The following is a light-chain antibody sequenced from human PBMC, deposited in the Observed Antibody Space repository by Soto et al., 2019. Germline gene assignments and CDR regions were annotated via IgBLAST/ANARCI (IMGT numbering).Light chain of an antibody. CDR1: QSIKNY. Sequence: VLTQSPGPLSLSPGERATLSCRASQSIKNYLAWYQQRPGQSPRLLIYAASSRATGVPERFSGGGSATDFALTVSRLEPEDFAVYYCQQYGGSPRPFGQGTKLEIK. J-gene: IGKJ2*01. CDR3: QQYGGSPRP. V-gene: IGKV3-20*01. CDR2: AAS.